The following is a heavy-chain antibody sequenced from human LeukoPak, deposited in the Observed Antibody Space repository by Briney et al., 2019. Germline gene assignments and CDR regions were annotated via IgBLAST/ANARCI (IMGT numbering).Heavy chain of an antibody. Sequence: ASVKVSCKASGYTFTSYGISWVRQAPGQGLEWMGWISAYNGNTNYAQKLQGRVTMTTDTSTSTAYMELRSLRSDATAVYYCARGTIFGVVTPGAPDFDYWGQGTLVTVSS. D-gene: IGHD3-3*01. J-gene: IGHJ4*02. CDR2: ISAYNGNT. CDR1: GYTFTSYG. CDR3: ARGTIFGVVTPGAPDFDY. V-gene: IGHV1-18*01.